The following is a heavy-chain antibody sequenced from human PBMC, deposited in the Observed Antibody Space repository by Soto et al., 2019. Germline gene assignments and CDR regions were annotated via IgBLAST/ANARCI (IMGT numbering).Heavy chain of an antibody. CDR2: INWKSDI. V-gene: IGHV3-9*01. J-gene: IGHJ4*02. CDR1: GFTFDDNA. D-gene: IGHD3-16*01. CDR3: AISQDRGGRTTFIY. Sequence: LRLSCAVSGFTFDDNAMHWVRQAPEKGLEWVSGINWKSDIGYADSVKGRFTISRDNAENSLYLQMNSLRAEDTALYYCAISQDRGGRTTFIYWGQGAQVTVSS.